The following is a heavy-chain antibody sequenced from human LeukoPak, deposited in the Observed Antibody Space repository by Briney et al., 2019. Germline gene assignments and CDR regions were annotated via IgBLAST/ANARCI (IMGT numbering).Heavy chain of an antibody. CDR2: ISASGVST. V-gene: IGHV3-23*01. J-gene: IGHJ4*02. D-gene: IGHD2-15*01. Sequence: GGSLRLSCAASGFTFSNYAMNWVRQAPGKGVEWGSAISASGVSTYYADSAKGRFTISRENSKNPLYLQMDSLRAADTAVYYCARDTPRAATSPFDSWGQGTLVTVSS. CDR1: GFTFSNYA. CDR3: ARDTPRAATSPFDS.